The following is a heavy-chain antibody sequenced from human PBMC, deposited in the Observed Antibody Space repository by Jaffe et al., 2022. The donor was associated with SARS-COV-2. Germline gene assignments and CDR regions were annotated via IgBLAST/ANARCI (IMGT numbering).Heavy chain of an antibody. CDR2: ISSSSSTI. CDR3: ARVPRSSSSPYYYGMDV. D-gene: IGHD6-6*01. J-gene: IGHJ6*02. Sequence: EVQLVESGGGLVQPGGSLRLSCAASGFTFSSYSMNWVRQAPGKGLEWVSYISSSSSTIYYADSVKGRFTISRDNAKNSLYLQMNSLRDEDTAVYYCARVPRSSSSPYYYGMDVWGQGTTVTVSS. CDR1: GFTFSSYS. V-gene: IGHV3-48*02.